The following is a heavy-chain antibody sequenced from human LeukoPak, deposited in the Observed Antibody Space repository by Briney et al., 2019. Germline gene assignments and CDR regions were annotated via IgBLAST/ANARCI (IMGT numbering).Heavy chain of an antibody. Sequence: GGSLRLSCAASGFTFSDHYMDWVRQAPGKGLEWVSAISGSGGSTYYADSVKGRFTISRDNSKNTLYLQMNSLRAEDTAVYYCAKDSYYGDYDWGQGTLVTVSS. CDR3: AKDSYYGDYD. J-gene: IGHJ4*02. CDR2: ISGSGGST. V-gene: IGHV3-23*01. CDR1: GFTFSDHY. D-gene: IGHD4-17*01.